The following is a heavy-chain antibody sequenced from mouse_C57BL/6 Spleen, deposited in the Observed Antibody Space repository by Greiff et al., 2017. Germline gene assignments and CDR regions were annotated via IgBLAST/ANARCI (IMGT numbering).Heavy chain of an antibody. V-gene: IGHV1-81*01. Sequence: QVQLQQSGAELARPGASVKLSCKASGYTFTSYGISWVKQRTGQGLEWIGEIYPRSGNTYYNEKFKGKATLPADKSSSTAYMERRSLTSEDSSVYVCARRWDVFDYWGQGTTLTVSS. CDR1: GYTFTSYG. CDR3: ARRWDVFDY. CDR2: IYPRSGNT. D-gene: IGHD4-1*01. J-gene: IGHJ2*01.